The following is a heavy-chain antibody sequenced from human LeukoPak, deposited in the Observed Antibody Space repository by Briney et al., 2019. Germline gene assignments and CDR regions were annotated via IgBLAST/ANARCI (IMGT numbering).Heavy chain of an antibody. CDR1: GFTFSSYG. CDR2: IRYDGSNK. D-gene: IGHD3-22*01. J-gene: IGHJ4*02. V-gene: IGHV3-30*02. Sequence: PGGSLRLSCAASGFTFSSYGMHWVHQAPGKGLEWVAFIRYDGSNKYYADSVKGRFTISRDNSKNTLYLQMNSLRAEDTAVYYCAKGPSISRLTYYYDSSGYYPIDYWGQGTLVTVSS. CDR3: AKGPSISRLTYYYDSSGYYPIDY.